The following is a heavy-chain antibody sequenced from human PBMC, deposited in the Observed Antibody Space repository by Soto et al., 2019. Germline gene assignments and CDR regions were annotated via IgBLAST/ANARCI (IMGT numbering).Heavy chain of an antibody. J-gene: IGHJ4*02. V-gene: IGHV3-7*01. Sequence: EVQLVESGGGLVQPGGSLRLSCAASGFTFSSYWMTWVRQAPGKGLEWVANIKKDGSEKYYVDSVKGRFTISRDNAKNSLYLQMSSLRDEDTAVYYCAGEGRGYCSSTSCPGIWGKGTLVTVSS. D-gene: IGHD2-2*01. CDR3: AGEGRGYCSSTSCPGI. CDR2: IKKDGSEK. CDR1: GFTFSSYW.